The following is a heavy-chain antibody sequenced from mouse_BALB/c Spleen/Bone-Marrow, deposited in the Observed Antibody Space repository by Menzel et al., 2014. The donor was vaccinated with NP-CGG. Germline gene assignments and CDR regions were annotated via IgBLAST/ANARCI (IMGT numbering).Heavy chain of an antibody. Sequence: VQLKESGPGLVKPSQTVSLTCTVTGISITTGNYRWSWIRQFPGNKLEWIGYIYYSGTITYNPSLTSRTTITRDTSKNQFFLEMNSLPAEDTATYSCARDGGLRGYAMDYWGQGTSVTVSS. CDR1: GISITTGNYR. D-gene: IGHD2-4*01. V-gene: IGHV3-5*02. CDR2: IYYSGTI. J-gene: IGHJ4*01. CDR3: ARDGGLRGYAMDY.